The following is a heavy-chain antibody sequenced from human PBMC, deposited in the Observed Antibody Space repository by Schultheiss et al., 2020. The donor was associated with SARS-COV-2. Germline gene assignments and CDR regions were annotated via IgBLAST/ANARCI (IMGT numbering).Heavy chain of an antibody. CDR2: ISYDGSNK. CDR3: ARDPYGDYLTIDY. D-gene: IGHD4-17*01. CDR1: GFTFSSYA. J-gene: IGHJ4*02. Sequence: GESLKISCAASGFTFSSYAMHWVRQAPGKGLEWVAVISYDGSNKYYADSVKGRFTISRDNSKNTLYLQMNSLRAEDTAVYYCARDPYGDYLTIDYWGQGTLVTVSS. V-gene: IGHV3-30*04.